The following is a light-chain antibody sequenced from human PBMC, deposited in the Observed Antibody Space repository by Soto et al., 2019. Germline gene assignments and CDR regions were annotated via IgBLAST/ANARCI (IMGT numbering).Light chain of an antibody. V-gene: IGKV2-30*02. J-gene: IGKJ5*01. CDR2: KVS. CDR3: MQGTHWPIT. Sequence: DGVMTQSPLSLPVTLGQPASISCRSKQXLVHSDGIAYFSWFQQRPGRSPRRLIYKVSNRDSGVPARFSGSGSGTDFALKISRVEAEDVGVYYCMQGTHWPITFGQGTRLEIK. CDR1: QXLVHSDGIAY.